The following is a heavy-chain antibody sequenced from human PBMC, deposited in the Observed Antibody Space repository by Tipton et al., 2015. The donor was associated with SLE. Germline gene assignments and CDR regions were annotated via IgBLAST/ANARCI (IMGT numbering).Heavy chain of an antibody. CDR3: ARGYGDYVDAFDI. CDR2: INHSGST. Sequence: TLSLTCTVSGGSISSHYWSWIRQPPGKGLEWIGEINHSGSTNYNPSLKSRVTISVDTSKNQFSLKLSSVTAADTAVYYCARGYGDYVDAFDIWGQGTMVTVSS. V-gene: IGHV4-34*01. J-gene: IGHJ3*02. CDR1: GGSISSHY. D-gene: IGHD4-17*01.